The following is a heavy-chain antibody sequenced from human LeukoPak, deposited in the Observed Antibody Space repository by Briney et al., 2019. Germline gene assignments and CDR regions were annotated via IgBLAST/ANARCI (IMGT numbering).Heavy chain of an antibody. CDR1: GFTFSSYA. D-gene: IGHD2-21*02. J-gene: IGHJ4*02. V-gene: IGHV3-30-3*01. CDR2: ISYDGSNK. CDR3: ASNYCGGDCYTLCDY. Sequence: GGSLRLSCAASGFTFSSYAMHWVRQAPGKGLKWVAVISYDGSNKYYADSVKGRFTISRDNSKNTLYLQMNSLRAEDTAVYYCASNYCGGDCYTLCDYWGQGTLVTVSS.